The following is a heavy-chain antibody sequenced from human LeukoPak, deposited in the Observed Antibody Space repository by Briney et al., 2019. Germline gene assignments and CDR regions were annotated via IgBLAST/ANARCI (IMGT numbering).Heavy chain of an antibody. CDR2: LWSDGTNK. J-gene: IGHJ4*02. Sequence: GRSLRLSCAASGFAFTAYGMHWVRQAPGKGLEGVATLWSDGTNKYYADSVKGRFTISRDNSKNTLYLQMNSLRAEDTAVYYCAKDFGYSSSWYPRPFDYWGQGTLVTVSS. V-gene: IGHV3-33*06. CDR3: AKDFGYSSSWYPRPFDY. D-gene: IGHD6-13*01. CDR1: GFAFTAYG.